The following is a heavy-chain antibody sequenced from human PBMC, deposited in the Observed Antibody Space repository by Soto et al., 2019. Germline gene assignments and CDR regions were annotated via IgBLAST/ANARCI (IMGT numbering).Heavy chain of an antibody. CDR1: GGTFSSYA. D-gene: IGHD3-3*01. CDR3: ARESKIFGVVTTRDYFDY. Sequence: QVQLVQSGAEVKKPGSSVKVSCKASGGTFSSYAISWVRKAPGQGLEWMGGIIPIFGTANYAQKFQGRVTISADESTSTAYMELSSLRSEDTALYYCARESKIFGVVTTRDYFDYWGQGTLFNV. CDR2: IIPIFGTA. J-gene: IGHJ4*02. V-gene: IGHV1-69*01.